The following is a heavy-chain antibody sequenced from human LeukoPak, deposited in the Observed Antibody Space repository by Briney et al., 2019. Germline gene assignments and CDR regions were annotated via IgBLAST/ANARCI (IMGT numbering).Heavy chain of an antibody. Sequence: ASVKVSCKASGYTFTSYGISWVRQAPGQGLEWMGWISAYNGNTNYAQKVQGRVTMTTDTSTSTAYMELRSLRSDDTAVFYCARAPGSLPPAVVAATGPPLDYWGQGSLVTVSS. CDR2: ISAYNGNT. CDR1: GYTFTSYG. CDR3: ARAPGSLPPAVVAATGPPLDY. V-gene: IGHV1-18*01. J-gene: IGHJ4*02. D-gene: IGHD2-15*01.